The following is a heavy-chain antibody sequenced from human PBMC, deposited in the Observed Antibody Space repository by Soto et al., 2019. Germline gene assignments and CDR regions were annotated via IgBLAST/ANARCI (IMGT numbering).Heavy chain of an antibody. Sequence: PSETLSLTCAVSGGSISSGGYSWSWIRQPPGKGLEWIGYIYHSGSTYYNPSLKSRVTISVDRSKNQFSLKLSSVTAADTAVYYCARDSYDYVWGSYRSNGMDVWGQGTTVTVSS. CDR3: ARDSYDYVWGSYRSNGMDV. CDR2: IYHSGST. D-gene: IGHD3-16*02. CDR1: GGSISSGGYS. V-gene: IGHV4-30-2*01. J-gene: IGHJ6*02.